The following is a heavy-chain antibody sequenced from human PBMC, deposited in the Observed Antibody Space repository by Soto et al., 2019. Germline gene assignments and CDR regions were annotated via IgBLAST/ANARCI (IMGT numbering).Heavy chain of an antibody. V-gene: IGHV1-2*02. CDR1: RYIFTAYF. CDR3: ASHDPGARFDP. CDR2: INPNNGAT. J-gene: IGHJ5*02. Sequence: QVQLVQSGAEVKKPGASVKVSCKAPRYIFTAYFMYWVRQAPGQGLAWMGWINPNNGATHYGLSFQGRVTMTGNTSISTAYMELSSLRSDDTAVYYCASHDPGARFDPWGQGTLVIVSS. D-gene: IGHD1-1*01.